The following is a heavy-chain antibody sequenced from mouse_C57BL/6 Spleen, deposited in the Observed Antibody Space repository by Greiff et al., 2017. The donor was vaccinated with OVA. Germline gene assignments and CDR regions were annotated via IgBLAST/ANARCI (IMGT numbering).Heavy chain of an antibody. CDR2: INPNYGTT. CDR1: GYSFTDYN. CDR3: AKYGSSPGCAMDY. D-gene: IGHD1-1*01. V-gene: IGHV1-39*01. J-gene: IGHJ4*01. Sequence: EVKLQESGPELVKPGASVKISCKASGYSFTDYNMNWVKQSNGKSLEWIGVINPNYGTTSYHQKFKGQVTLTVDQSSSTAYMQLNSLTSEDSAVYYCAKYGSSPGCAMDYWGQGTSVTVSS.